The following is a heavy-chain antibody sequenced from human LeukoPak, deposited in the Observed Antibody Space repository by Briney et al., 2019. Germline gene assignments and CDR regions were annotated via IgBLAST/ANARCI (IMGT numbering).Heavy chain of an antibody. CDR2: IRWDDNK. J-gene: IGHJ4*02. Sequence: SGPTLVNPPQTLTLTCTFSGFSLSTSGMCVSWIRQPPGKALEWLALIRWDDNKYYSTSLKTRLTISKDTSKNQVVLTMTNMDPVDAATYYCARMMYGDFVDYFDYWGQGTLVSVSS. D-gene: IGHD4-17*01. CDR1: GFSLSTSGMC. CDR3: ARMMYGDFVDYFDY. V-gene: IGHV2-70*01.